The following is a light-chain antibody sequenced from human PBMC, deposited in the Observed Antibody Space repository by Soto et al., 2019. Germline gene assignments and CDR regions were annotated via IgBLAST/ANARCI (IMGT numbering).Light chain of an antibody. Sequence: EIVLTQSPGTLSVSPGERVTLSCRASQSVSSNYLAWYQQSPGQAPRLLIFGASYRATGIPYRFSGSGSGTDFTLTISRLEPEDFAVYYCQQYSSSPPEFTFGPGTKVDSK. CDR2: GAS. CDR3: QQYSSSPPEFT. V-gene: IGKV3-20*01. CDR1: QSVSSNY. J-gene: IGKJ3*01.